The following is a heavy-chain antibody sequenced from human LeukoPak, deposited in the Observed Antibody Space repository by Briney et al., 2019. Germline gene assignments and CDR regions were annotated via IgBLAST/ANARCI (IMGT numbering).Heavy chain of an antibody. CDR1: GFTFSSYE. CDR3: ARVGSSGWYLLSWVGGWFDP. D-gene: IGHD6-19*01. J-gene: IGHJ5*02. Sequence: GGSLRLSCAASGFTFSSYEMNWVRQAPGKGLEWVSYISSSGSTIYYADSVKGRFTISRDNAKNSLYLQMNSLRAEDTAVYYCARVGSSGWYLLSWVGGWFDPWGQGTLVTVSS. CDR2: ISSSGSTI. V-gene: IGHV3-48*03.